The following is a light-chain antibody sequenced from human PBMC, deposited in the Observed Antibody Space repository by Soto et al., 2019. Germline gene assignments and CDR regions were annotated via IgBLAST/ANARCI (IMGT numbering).Light chain of an antibody. V-gene: IGKV3-11*01. CDR3: QQRSNWPRT. Sequence: EIVLTQSPAPLSLSPGERATLSCRASQSVSSYLAWYQQKHGQAPRLLIYDASNRATGIPARFSGGGSGTDFTPTISSLAPEDFAFYYCQQRSNWPRTFGPGTKVDIK. CDR1: QSVSSY. CDR2: DAS. J-gene: IGKJ3*01.